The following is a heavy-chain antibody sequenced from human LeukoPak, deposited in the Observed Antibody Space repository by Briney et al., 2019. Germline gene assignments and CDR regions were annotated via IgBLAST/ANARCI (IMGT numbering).Heavy chain of an antibody. Sequence: GGSLRLSCAASGFTFSSYAMHWVRQAPGKGLEWVAVISYDGSNKYYADSVKGRFTISRDNSKNTLYLQMNSLRAEDTAVYYCARDLSLIAYWGQGTWSPSPQ. V-gene: IGHV3-30*01. CDR1: GFTFSSYA. CDR3: ARDLSLIAY. J-gene: IGHJ4*02. CDR2: ISYDGSNK.